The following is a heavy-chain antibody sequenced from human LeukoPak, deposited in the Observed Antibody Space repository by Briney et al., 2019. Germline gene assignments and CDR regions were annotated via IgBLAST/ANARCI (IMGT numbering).Heavy chain of an antibody. CDR3: AKSNGYGLVDI. J-gene: IGHJ3*02. V-gene: IGHV1-46*01. Sequence: ASVKVSCKASGYTFTSYYIHWVRQAPGQGLEWMGIIYPGGGSTSYAQKFQGRVTMTRDMSTSTVYMELSSLRSEDTAVYYCAKSNGYGLVDIWGQGTMVTVSS. CDR1: GYTFTSYY. CDR2: IYPGGGST. D-gene: IGHD3-10*01.